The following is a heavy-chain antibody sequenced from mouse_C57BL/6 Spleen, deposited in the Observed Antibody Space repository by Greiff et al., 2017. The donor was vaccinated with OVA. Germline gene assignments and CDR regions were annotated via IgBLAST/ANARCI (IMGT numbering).Heavy chain of an antibody. CDR2: IYPRSGNT. D-gene: IGHD2-4*01. V-gene: IGHV1-81*01. CDR1: GYTFTSYG. Sequence: QVQLKQSGAELARPGASVKLSCKASGYTFTSYGISWVKQRTGQGLEWIGEIYPRSGNTYYNEKFKGKATLTADKSSSTAYMELRSLTSEDSAVYFCARSADYDYDLFAYWGQGTLVTVSA. J-gene: IGHJ3*01. CDR3: ARSADYDYDLFAY.